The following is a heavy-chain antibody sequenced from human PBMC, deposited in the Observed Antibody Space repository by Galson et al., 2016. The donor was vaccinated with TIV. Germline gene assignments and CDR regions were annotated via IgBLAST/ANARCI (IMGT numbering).Heavy chain of an antibody. J-gene: IGHJ2*01. CDR3: AGVSRREATDWYFDL. Sequence: QSGAEVKKPGESLKISCKGSGYNFPIYWIGWVRQMPGKGLEWVGVIYPDDSDTRYSPTFQGQVIIPADKSTTTAYLQCSSLKASATAMYYCAGVSRREATDWYFDLWGRGTLVTVSS. CDR2: IYPDDSDT. CDR1: GYNFPIYW. V-gene: IGHV5-51*03. D-gene: IGHD1-26*01.